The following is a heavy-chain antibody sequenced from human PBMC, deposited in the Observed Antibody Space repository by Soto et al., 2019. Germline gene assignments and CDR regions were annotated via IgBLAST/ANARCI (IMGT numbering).Heavy chain of an antibody. D-gene: IGHD3-3*01. CDR2: ISGTGGST. CDR3: AKEAITISGTNIKNFYYHYAMDV. Sequence: EVQLLESGGGLVQPGGSLRLSCAASGFAFSSFAMTWVRQAPGKGLEWVSTISGTGGSTYYAISVKGRFTISRDSSKNTVFLQMNSLRAEDTAVYYCAKEAITISGTNIKNFYYHYAMDVWCQGTTVTVSS. V-gene: IGHV3-23*01. CDR1: GFAFSSFA. J-gene: IGHJ6*02.